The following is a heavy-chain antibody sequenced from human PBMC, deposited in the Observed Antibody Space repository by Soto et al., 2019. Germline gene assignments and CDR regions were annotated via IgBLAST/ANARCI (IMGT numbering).Heavy chain of an antibody. J-gene: IGHJ4*02. CDR3: AKFDCSGFDY. CDR1: GXTFSSCS. CDR2: ISGSGGST. V-gene: IGHV3-23*01. D-gene: IGHD2-15*01. Sequence: GSLSPYSAASGXTFSSCSMSWVRQAPGKGLELVSAISGSGGSTYYEDYVKGRFTISRDNSNDTLYMKMKSLRSEDTAVYYCAKFDCSGFDYWGQGPLGTVS.